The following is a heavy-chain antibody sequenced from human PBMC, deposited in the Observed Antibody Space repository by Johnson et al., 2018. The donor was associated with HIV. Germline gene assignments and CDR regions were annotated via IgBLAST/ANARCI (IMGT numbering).Heavy chain of an antibody. D-gene: IGHD1-26*01. CDR2: ISYDGSNK. V-gene: IGHV3-30*18. J-gene: IGHJ3*02. CDR3: AKRYSGGLSDTFDI. CDR1: GFTFSNYV. Sequence: QEQLVESGGGVVQPGRSLGLSCSASGFTFSNYVMYWVRQAPGKGLQWLAVISYDGSNKYYADSVKGRFTISRDNSKNTLYLQRNSLSAKDTAVYYCAKRYSGGLSDTFDIWGQGTMVTVAS.